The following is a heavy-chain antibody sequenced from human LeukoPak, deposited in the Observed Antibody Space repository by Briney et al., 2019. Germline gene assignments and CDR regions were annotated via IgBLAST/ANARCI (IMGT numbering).Heavy chain of an antibody. Sequence: GGSLRLSCAGSGFTFRYYSMTWVRQAPGKGLEWVSSISTKSDYIHYADSVKGRFTISRDNANNSVYLQMNSLTAEDTAVYYCARVGGEYVVSDYWGQGTLVTVSS. J-gene: IGHJ4*02. V-gene: IGHV3-21*01. CDR1: GFTFRYYS. CDR3: ARVGGEYVVSDY. D-gene: IGHD3-16*01. CDR2: ISTKSDYI.